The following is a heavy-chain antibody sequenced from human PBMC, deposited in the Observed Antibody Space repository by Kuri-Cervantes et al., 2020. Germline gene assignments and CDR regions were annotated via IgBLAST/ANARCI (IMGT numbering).Heavy chain of an antibody. CDR1: GFSFSYYS. J-gene: IGHJ3*02. Sequence: GGSLRLSCAASGFSFSYYSMNWVRQAPGKGLEWVANIKQDGSEKYYVDSVKGRFTISRDNAKNSLYLQMNSLRAEDTAVYYCARDAVAAAGSAFDIWGQGTMVTVSS. D-gene: IGHD6-13*01. CDR3: ARDAVAAAGSAFDI. V-gene: IGHV3-7*01. CDR2: IKQDGSEK.